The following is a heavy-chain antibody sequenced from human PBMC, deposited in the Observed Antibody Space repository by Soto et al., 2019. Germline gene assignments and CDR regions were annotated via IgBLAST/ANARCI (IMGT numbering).Heavy chain of an antibody. CDR2: ISAYNGNT. D-gene: IGHD3-10*01. J-gene: IGHJ6*02. Sequence: ASVKVSCKASGYTFTSYGISWVRQAPGQGLEWMGWISAYNGNTNYAQKLQGRVTMTRNTSTSTAYMELSSLRSEDTAVYYCARGSGGMDVWGQGTTVTVSS. V-gene: IGHV1-18*01. CDR1: GYTFTSYG. CDR3: ARGSGGMDV.